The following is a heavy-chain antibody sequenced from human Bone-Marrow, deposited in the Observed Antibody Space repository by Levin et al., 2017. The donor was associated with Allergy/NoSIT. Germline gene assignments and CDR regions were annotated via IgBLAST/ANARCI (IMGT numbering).Heavy chain of an antibody. CDR2: INPNTGDT. CDR1: GYTFTDYY. D-gene: IGHD5-24*01. J-gene: IGHJ4*03. V-gene: IGHV1-2*02. CDR3: ALGYNFGSYRVDY. Sequence: GESLKISCKTYGYTFTDYYVHWLRQAPGQGLEWMGWINPNTGDTNFAQKFQNRVTMTRDTSISTAYIEVNRLTSDDTAVFYCALGYNFGSYRVDYWGHGTLVTVSS.